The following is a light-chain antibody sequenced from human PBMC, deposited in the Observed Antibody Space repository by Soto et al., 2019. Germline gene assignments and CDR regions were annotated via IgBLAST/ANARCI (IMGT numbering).Light chain of an antibody. J-gene: IGLJ1*01. V-gene: IGLV1-51*01. CDR3: GSWDSSLSAYV. Sequence: QSVLTQPPSVSAAPGQRVTISCPGSSSNIGGNSVSWYQQLPGTAPKLLIYDDDQRPSGIPDRFSGSKSGTSATLGITGFQTGDEADYYCGSWDSSLSAYVFGTGTKVTV. CDR1: SSNIGGNS. CDR2: DDD.